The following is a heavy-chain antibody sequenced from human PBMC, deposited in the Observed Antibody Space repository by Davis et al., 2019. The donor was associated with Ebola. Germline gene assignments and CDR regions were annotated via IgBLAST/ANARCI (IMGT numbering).Heavy chain of an antibody. Sequence: PGGSLRLSCAASGFTFSTYSMNWVRQAPGKGLEWVANIKQDGSEKYYVDSVKGRFTISRDNAKNSLYLQMNSLRAEDTAVYYCAKGGGTSSSDFRRTWGQGTLVTVSS. CDR3: AKGGGTSSSDFRRT. J-gene: IGHJ5*02. V-gene: IGHV3-7*01. CDR1: GFTFSTYS. D-gene: IGHD6-6*01. CDR2: IKQDGSEK.